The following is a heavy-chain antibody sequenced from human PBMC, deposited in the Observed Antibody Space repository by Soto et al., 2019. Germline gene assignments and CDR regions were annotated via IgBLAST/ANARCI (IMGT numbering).Heavy chain of an antibody. J-gene: IGHJ4*02. D-gene: IGHD5-18*01. Sequence: PSETLSLTCTVSGGSISSYYCSWIRQPPGKGLEWIGYISYSGSTNYNPSLKSRVTISVDTSKNQFSLKVSSVTAADTAVYYCARQIYSYGYADFDYWGQGALVTVSS. V-gene: IGHV4-59*08. CDR3: ARQIYSYGYADFDY. CDR2: ISYSGST. CDR1: GGSISSYY.